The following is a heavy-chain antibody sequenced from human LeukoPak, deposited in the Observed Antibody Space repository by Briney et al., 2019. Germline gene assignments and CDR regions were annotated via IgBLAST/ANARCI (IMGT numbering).Heavy chain of an antibody. CDR3: ARDMSSYYYGSGRQYSGAFDI. D-gene: IGHD3-10*01. CDR2: IIPIFGTA. V-gene: IGHV1-69*05. CDR1: GGTFSSYA. Sequence: GASVKVSCKASGGTFSSYAISWVRQAPGQGLEWMGGIIPIFGTANYAQKFQGRVTMTTDTSTSTAYMELRSLRSDDTAVYYCARDMSSYYYGSGRQYSGAFDIWGQGTMVTVSS. J-gene: IGHJ3*02.